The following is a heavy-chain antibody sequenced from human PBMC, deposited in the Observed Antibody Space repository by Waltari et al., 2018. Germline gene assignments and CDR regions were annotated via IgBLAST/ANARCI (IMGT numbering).Heavy chain of an antibody. CDR2: IYYSGST. D-gene: IGHD3-22*01. CDR3: ASLYYHDSSGYSYYFDY. J-gene: IGHJ4*02. V-gene: IGHV4-59*11. CDR1: GGSISSHS. Sequence: QVQLQESGPGVVKPSETLSLTCTIPGGSISSHSWRWIRQPPGKGLEWIGYIYYSGSTNYNPSLKSRVTISVDTSKHQFSLKLSSVTAADTAVYYCASLYYHDSSGYSYYFDYWGQGTLVTVSS.